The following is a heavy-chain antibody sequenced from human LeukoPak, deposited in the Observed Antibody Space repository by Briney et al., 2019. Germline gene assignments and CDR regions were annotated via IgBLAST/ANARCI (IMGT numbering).Heavy chain of an antibody. CDR2: ISGGST. CDR1: GVTVSSNE. Sequence: GGSLRLSCAASGVTVSSNEMSWVRQAPGKGLEWVSSISGGSTYYVDSRKGRFTISRDNPKNTLHLQMNSLRAEDTAVYYCAKIHERAYDFWSGNLGGAFDIWGQGTMVTVSS. CDR3: AKIHERAYDFWSGNLGGAFDI. D-gene: IGHD3-3*01. J-gene: IGHJ3*02. V-gene: IGHV3-38-3*01.